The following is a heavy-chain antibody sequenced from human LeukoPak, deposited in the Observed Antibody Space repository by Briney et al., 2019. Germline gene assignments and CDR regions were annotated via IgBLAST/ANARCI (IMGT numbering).Heavy chain of an antibody. CDR2: IKQDGSEK. D-gene: IGHD3-3*02. V-gene: IGHV3-7*01. CDR1: GFTFGNSW. Sequence: HPGGSLRLSCAGSGFTFGNSWMNWFRQAPGKGLEWVANIKQDGSEKYVDSVKGRFTISRDIAKTSLYLQMNSLRAEDTAVYYCAREASSHFTWGQGPLVTVSS. CDR3: AREASSHFT. J-gene: IGHJ5*02.